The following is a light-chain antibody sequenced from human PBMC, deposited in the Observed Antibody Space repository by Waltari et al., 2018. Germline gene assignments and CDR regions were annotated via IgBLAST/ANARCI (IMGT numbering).Light chain of an antibody. CDR1: NSDVGAYNY. CDR3: CSYAGRYTSV. Sequence: QSALTQPRSVSGSPGQSLTLSCTGTNSDVGAYNYVSWYQQRPGKAPKLVIYDVDNRPSGVPDRVSGSKAGNTASLTISGLQADDEADYYCCSYAGRYTSVFGGGTKVTVL. V-gene: IGLV2-11*01. J-gene: IGLJ2*01. CDR2: DVD.